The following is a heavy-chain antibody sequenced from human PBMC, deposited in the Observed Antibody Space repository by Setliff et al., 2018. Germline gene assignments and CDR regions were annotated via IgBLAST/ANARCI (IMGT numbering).Heavy chain of an antibody. CDR3: AKDQASLLLWFGEFGY. CDR1: GFSFNNYW. D-gene: IGHD3-10*01. Sequence: GGSLRLSCEASGFSFNNYWMYWVRQAPGKGLEWVANIKEDGSQRNYVDAVRGRFTVSRDNARNLLYLQMNSLRAEDTAAYYCAKDQASLLLWFGEFGYWGQGTLVTVSS. J-gene: IGHJ4*02. CDR2: IKEDGSQR. V-gene: IGHV3-7*01.